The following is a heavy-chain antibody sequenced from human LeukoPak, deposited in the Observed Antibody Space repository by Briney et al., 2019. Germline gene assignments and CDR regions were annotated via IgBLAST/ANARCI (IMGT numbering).Heavy chain of an antibody. V-gene: IGHV3-33*01. CDR3: ARAGIGNALDY. Sequence: GMSLRLSCAASGFTFSKYGMNWVRQAPGKGLEWVAINWYDGSNKYFAESVMGRFTISKDNSKNTVYLQMNSLRIEDTAVYHCARAGIGNALDYWGPGTQVTVSS. CDR1: GFTFSKYG. CDR2: NWYDGSNK. D-gene: IGHD2-2*01. J-gene: IGHJ4*02.